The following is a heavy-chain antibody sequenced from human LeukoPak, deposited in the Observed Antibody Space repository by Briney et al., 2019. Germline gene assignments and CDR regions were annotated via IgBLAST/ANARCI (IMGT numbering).Heavy chain of an antibody. J-gene: IGHJ5*02. CDR2: MNPNSGNT. D-gene: IGHD3-10*01. V-gene: IGHV1-8*01. CDR3: ARGGKTYWYYGSGSYYHWFDP. Sequence: ASVKVSCKASGYTFTSYDINWVRQATGQGLEWIGWMNPNSGNTGYAQKFQGRVTMTRNTSISTAYMELSSLRSEDTAVYYCARGGKTYWYYGSGSYYHWFDPWGQGTLATVSS. CDR1: GYTFTSYD.